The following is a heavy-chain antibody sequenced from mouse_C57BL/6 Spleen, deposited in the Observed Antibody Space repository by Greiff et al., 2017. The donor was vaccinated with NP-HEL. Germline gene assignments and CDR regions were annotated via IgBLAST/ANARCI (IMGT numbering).Heavy chain of an antibody. J-gene: IGHJ2*01. V-gene: IGHV1-64*01. D-gene: IGHD1-1*01. Sequence: VQLQQPGAELVKPGASVKLSCKASGYTFTSYWMHWVKQRPGQGLEWIGMIHPNSGSTNYNEKFKSKATLTVDKSSSTAYMQLSSLTSEDTAVYYCARGRYYYGSTPSDYWGQGTTLTVSS. CDR1: GYTFTSYW. CDR3: ARGRYYYGSTPSDY. CDR2: IHPNSGST.